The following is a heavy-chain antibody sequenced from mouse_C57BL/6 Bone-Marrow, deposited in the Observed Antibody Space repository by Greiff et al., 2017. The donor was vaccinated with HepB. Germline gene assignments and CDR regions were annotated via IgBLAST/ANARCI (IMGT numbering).Heavy chain of an antibody. V-gene: IGHV1-64*01. J-gene: IGHJ2*01. Sequence: VQLQQSGAELVKPGASVKLSCKASGYTFTSYWMHWVKQRPGQGLEWIGMIHPNSGSTNYNEKFKSKATLTVDKSSSTAYMQLSSLTSEDSAVYYWAREPIKGPWGYYFDYWGQGTTLTVSS. CDR3: AREPIKGPWGYYFDY. D-gene: IGHD6-5*01. CDR1: GYTFTSYW. CDR2: IHPNSGST.